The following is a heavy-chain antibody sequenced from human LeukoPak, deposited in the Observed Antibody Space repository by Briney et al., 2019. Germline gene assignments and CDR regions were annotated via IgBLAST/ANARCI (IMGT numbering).Heavy chain of an antibody. CDR1: GGSLSSGGYS. CDR3: ARTPVDTAMNSYFDY. Sequence: SETLSLSCAVSGGSLSSGGYSWGWIPPPPGEGLEWIGYIYHSGSTYYNPSLKSRVTISVDRSKNQSSLKLSSVTAADTAVYYCARTPVDTAMNSYFDYWGQGTLVTVSS. J-gene: IGHJ4*02. CDR2: IYHSGST. D-gene: IGHD5-18*01. V-gene: IGHV4-30-2*01.